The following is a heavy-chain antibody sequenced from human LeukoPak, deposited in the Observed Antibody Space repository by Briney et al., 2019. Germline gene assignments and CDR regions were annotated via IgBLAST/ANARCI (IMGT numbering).Heavy chain of an antibody. D-gene: IGHD3-10*01. V-gene: IGHV3-23*01. CDR2: IGGSGGST. CDR1: GFTFSTYA. Sequence: GGSLRLSCAASGFTFSTYAMSWVRQAPGKGLEWVSAIGGSGGSTYYADSVKGRFTISRDDSKNTLYLQMNSLRAEDTAVYYCAKFTRTLVRGALVNWGQGTLVTVSS. J-gene: IGHJ4*02. CDR3: AKFTRTLVRGALVN.